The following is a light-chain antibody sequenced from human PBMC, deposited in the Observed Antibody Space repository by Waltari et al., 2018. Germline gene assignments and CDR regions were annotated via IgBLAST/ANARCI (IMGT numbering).Light chain of an antibody. CDR2: YDS. CDR3: QVWDANTDPGV. J-gene: IGLJ1*01. CDR1: NIESTS. Sequence: SYVLTQPPSVSVAPGKTASITCGGNNIESTSEHWYQQKPGQAPILVISYDSDRPAGIPERFSGSNSGNTATLTISRVEAGDEADYYCQVWDANTDPGVFGTGTEVTVL. V-gene: IGLV3-21*04.